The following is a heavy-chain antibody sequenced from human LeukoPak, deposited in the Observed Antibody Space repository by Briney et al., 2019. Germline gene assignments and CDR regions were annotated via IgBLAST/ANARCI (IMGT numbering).Heavy chain of an antibody. CDR1: GFTFSSYA. Sequence: GGSLRLSCAASGFTFSSYAMHWVRQDPGKGLEWVAVISYDGSNKYYADSVKGRFTISRDNSKNTLYLQMNSLRAEDTAVYYCARDFVDTAMVTPGYWGQGTLVTVSS. CDR2: ISYDGSNK. CDR3: ARDFVDTAMVTPGY. V-gene: IGHV3-30-3*01. J-gene: IGHJ4*02. D-gene: IGHD5-18*01.